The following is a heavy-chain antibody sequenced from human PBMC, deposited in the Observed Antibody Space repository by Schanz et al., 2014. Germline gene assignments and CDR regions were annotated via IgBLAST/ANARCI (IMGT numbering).Heavy chain of an antibody. CDR1: RYTFNTYG. CDR2: ISAYTNNT. CDR3: ARGRGFYDY. Sequence: GPEVKEPGASVKVSCEASRYTFNTYGLNWVRQAPGQGLEWMGWISAYTNNTNYAQKFQGWVTMTRDTSISTAYMELSRLKSDDTAVYYCARGRGFYDYWGQGTLVTVSS. V-gene: IGHV1-18*01. J-gene: IGHJ4*02. D-gene: IGHD3-10*01.